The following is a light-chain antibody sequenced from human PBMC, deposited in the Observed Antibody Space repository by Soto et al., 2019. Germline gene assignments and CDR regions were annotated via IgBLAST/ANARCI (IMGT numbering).Light chain of an antibody. V-gene: IGKV1-39*01. J-gene: IGKJ1*01. CDR3: QQSYGTPLT. CDR1: QSISSY. Sequence: DIPMTQSPSSLSASVGDRVTVTCRASQSISSYLNWYQQKPGEAPKLLIYAASTLQSGVPSRFSGSGSGTDFTLTITSLQPEDFATYHCQQSYGTPLTFGQGTKVEI. CDR2: AAS.